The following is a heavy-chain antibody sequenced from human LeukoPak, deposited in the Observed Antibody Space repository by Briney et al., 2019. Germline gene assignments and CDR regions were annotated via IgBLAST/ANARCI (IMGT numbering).Heavy chain of an antibody. CDR2: ISGSCLST. Sequence: GGSLRLSCAASGFIFSSYAMSWVRQVPGKGPVWVTAISGSCLSTYSADSVKGRFTISRDNSKNTLYLQMNSLRAEDTAVYYCAKHKGTLLGATDYWGQGTLVTVSS. D-gene: IGHD7-27*01. V-gene: IGHV3-23*01. J-gene: IGHJ4*02. CDR1: GFIFSSYA. CDR3: AKHKGTLLGATDY.